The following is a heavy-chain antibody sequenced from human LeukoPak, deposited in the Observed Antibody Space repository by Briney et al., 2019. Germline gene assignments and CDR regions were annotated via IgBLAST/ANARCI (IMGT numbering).Heavy chain of an antibody. CDR2: IKQDGSEK. CDR3: ARNHRPYYYGSGSSGFDP. J-gene: IGHJ5*02. CDR1: GFTFSSYW. D-gene: IGHD3-10*01. Sequence: PGGSLRLSCAASGFTFSSYWMSWVRQAPGKGLEWVANIKQDGSEKYYVDSVKGRFTISRGNAKNSLYLQMNSLRAEDTAVYYCARNHRPYYYGSGSSGFDPWGQGTLVTVSS. V-gene: IGHV3-7*01.